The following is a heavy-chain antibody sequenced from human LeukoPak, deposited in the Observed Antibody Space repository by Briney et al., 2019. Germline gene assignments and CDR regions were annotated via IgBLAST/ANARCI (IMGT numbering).Heavy chain of an antibody. CDR2: INPNSGGT. J-gene: IGHJ3*02. CDR1: GYTFTGYY. CDR3: AKDYDILTGYSRDAFDI. V-gene: IGHV1-2*02. D-gene: IGHD3-9*01. Sequence: ASVKVSCKASGYTFTGYYMHWVRQAPGQGLEWMGWINPNSGGTNYAQKFQGRVTMTRDTSISTAYMELSRLRSDDTAVYYCAKDYDILTGYSRDAFDIWGQGTMVTVSS.